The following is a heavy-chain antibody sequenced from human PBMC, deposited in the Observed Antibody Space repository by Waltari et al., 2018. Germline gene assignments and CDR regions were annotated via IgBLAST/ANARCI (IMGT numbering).Heavy chain of an antibody. J-gene: IGHJ3*02. CDR1: GFTFSSYA. CDR2: ISGSGGST. D-gene: IGHD3-22*01. CDR3: AKGGDSRRDAFDI. Sequence: EVQLLESGGGLVQPGGSLRLSCAASGFTFSSYAMSWVRQAPGTALEWVSVISGSGGSTYYADAWKGRFTNSRDNSKNTLYLQMNSLRAEDTAVYYCAKGGDSRRDAFDIWGQGTMVTVSS. V-gene: IGHV3-23*01.